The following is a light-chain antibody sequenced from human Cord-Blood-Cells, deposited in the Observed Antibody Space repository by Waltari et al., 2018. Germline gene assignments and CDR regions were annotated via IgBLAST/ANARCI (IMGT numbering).Light chain of an antibody. CDR1: QSISSY. J-gene: IGKJ2*01. V-gene: IGKV1-39*01. Sequence: DIQMTQSPSSLSASVGARVTITCRASQSISSYLNWYQQKPGKAPKRLIYAAYSLQSAVPSRSSGSGSGTDFTLTISSLQPEDFATYYCQQSYSTPLYTFGQGTKLEIK. CDR3: QQSYSTPLYT. CDR2: AAY.